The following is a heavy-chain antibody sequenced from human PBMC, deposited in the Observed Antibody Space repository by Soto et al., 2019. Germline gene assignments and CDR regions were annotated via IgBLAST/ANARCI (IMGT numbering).Heavy chain of an antibody. CDR1: GGSISSYY. D-gene: IGHD1-7*01. J-gene: IGHJ6*02. Sequence: PSETLSLTCTVSGGSISSYYWSWIRQPPGKGLEWIGEINHSGSTNYNPSLKSRVTISVDTSKNQFSLKLSSVTAADTAVYYCARDNWNYAYYYYGMDVWGQGTTVTVSS. CDR3: ARDNWNYAYYYYGMDV. CDR2: INHSGST. V-gene: IGHV4-34*01.